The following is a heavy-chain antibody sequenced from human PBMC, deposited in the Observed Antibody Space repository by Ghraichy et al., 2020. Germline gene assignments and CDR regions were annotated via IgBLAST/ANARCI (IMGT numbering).Heavy chain of an antibody. CDR1: GFAFSNFA. J-gene: IGHJ4*02. CDR3: AKDGYCSTTNCSPAY. CDR2: LGGDGGSI. D-gene: IGHD2-2*03. V-gene: IGHV3-23*01. Sequence: GGSLRLSCAASGFAFSNFALAWVRQAPGKGLEWVSALGGDGGSIQYGDSVKGRFSISRDNSKNTLFLQMNSLKAEDTAVYFCAKDGYCSTTNCSPAYWGQGTLVTVSS.